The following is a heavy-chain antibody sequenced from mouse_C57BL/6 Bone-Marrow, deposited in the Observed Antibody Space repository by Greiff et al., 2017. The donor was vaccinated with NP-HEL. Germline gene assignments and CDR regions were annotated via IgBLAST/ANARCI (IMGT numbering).Heavy chain of an antibody. CDR1: GFTFSSYG. J-gene: IGHJ1*03. CDR2: ISSGGSYT. Sequence: EVKLMESGGDLVKPGGSLKLSCAASGFTFSSYGMSWVRQTPDKRLEWVATISSGGSYTYYPDSVKGRFTISRDNAKNTLYLQMSSLKTEDTDVDYCERHDDWGTGTTVTVSS. V-gene: IGHV5-6*01. CDR3: ERHDD.